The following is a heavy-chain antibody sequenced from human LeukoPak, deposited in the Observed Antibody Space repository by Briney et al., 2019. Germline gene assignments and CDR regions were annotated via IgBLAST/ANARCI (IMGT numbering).Heavy chain of an antibody. CDR3: ARVPIVGATGSWFDP. J-gene: IGHJ5*02. D-gene: IGHD1-26*01. Sequence: SETLSLTCTLSGYSISSGYYWGWIRQPPGKGLEWIGSIYHSGSTYYNPSLKSRVTISVDTSKNQFSLKLSSVTAADTAVYYCARVPIVGATGSWFDPWGQGTLVTVSS. CDR1: GYSISSGYY. V-gene: IGHV4-38-2*02. CDR2: IYHSGST.